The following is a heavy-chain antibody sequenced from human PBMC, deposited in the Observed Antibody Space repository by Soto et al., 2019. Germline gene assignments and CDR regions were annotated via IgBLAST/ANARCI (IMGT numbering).Heavy chain of an antibody. J-gene: IGHJ4*02. CDR2: IRPSGGRT. V-gene: IGHV1-46*01. CDR1: GYTFTNYY. CDR3: AIEPNERDSFDY. Sequence: QVHLVQSGAEVKKPVASVKVSCKASGYTFTNYYIHWVRQAPGQGLEWLGIIRPSGGRTECAQRFQGRVILTRDTSTVTLYMELTRLTAECTAVYYWAIEPNERDSFDYWGQGTLVSISS.